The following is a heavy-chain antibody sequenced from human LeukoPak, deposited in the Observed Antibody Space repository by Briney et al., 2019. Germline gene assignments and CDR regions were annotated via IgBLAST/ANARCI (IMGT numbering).Heavy chain of an antibody. CDR2: IYPGDSDT. V-gene: IGHV5-51*01. Sequence: GESLKISCKGSGYSFASYWIGWVRQMPGKGLEWMGIIYPGDSDTRYSPSFQGQVSISADKSISTAYLQWSILKASDTAMYYCATTYYDFWSGYYYFDYWGQGTLVTVSS. D-gene: IGHD3-3*01. CDR1: GYSFASYW. J-gene: IGHJ4*02. CDR3: ATTYYDFWSGYYYFDY.